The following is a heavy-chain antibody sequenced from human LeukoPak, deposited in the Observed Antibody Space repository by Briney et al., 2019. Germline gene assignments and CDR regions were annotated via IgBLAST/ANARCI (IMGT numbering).Heavy chain of an antibody. V-gene: IGHV3-23*01. J-gene: IGHJ3*02. CDR2: ISGSGGST. CDR3: AKSLNWNLNAFDT. D-gene: IGHD1-1*01. CDR1: GFTFSNYA. Sequence: GASLRLSCAASGFTFSNYAMSRVRQAPGKGLEWVSAISGSGGSTYYADSVKGRFTIFRDNSKNTLYLQMNSLRAEDTAVYYCAKSLNWNLNAFDTWGQGTMVTVPS.